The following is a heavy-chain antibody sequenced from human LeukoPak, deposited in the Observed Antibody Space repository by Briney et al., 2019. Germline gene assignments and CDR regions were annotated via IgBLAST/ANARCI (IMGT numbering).Heavy chain of an antibody. J-gene: IGHJ5*02. V-gene: IGHV4-4*07. CDR1: GASVNDYL. CDR2: TSVNEGA. Sequence: SETLSLTCTVSGASVNDYLWSWIRQPAGKGLEWIGRTSVNEGASYNPSLKSRVTISVDTSKNQFSLKLSSVTAADTAVYYCARGGVLRYYNWFDPWGQGTLVTVSS. D-gene: IGHD3-9*01. CDR3: ARGGVLRYYNWFDP.